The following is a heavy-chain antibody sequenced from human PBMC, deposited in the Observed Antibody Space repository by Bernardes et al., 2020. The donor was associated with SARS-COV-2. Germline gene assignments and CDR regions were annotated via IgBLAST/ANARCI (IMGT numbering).Heavy chain of an antibody. J-gene: IGHJ5*02. CDR3: ARFMTTAFVGA. CDR1: GFTFSSYG. Sequence: GGSLRLSCAASGFTFSSYGMHWVRQAPGKGLEWVAVVWYDGSNKYYADSVKGRFTISRDNSKNTLYLQMNSLRAEGTAVYYCARFMTTAFVGAWGQGTLGTVSS. V-gene: IGHV3-33*01. D-gene: IGHD4-4*01. CDR2: VWYDGSNK.